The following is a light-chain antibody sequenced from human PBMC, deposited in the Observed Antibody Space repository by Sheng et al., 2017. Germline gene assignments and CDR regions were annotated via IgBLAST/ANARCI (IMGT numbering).Light chain of an antibody. Sequence: EIVLTQSPGTLSLSPGERATLSCRASQSVSSSYLAWYQQKPGQAPRLLMFDTSHRATVIPDRFSGSGSGTDFTLTINRLEPEDFAVYYCQQYGSSPLTFGGGTKVEIK. CDR2: DTS. CDR3: QQYGSSPLT. J-gene: IGKJ4*01. V-gene: IGKV3-20*01. CDR1: QSVSSSY.